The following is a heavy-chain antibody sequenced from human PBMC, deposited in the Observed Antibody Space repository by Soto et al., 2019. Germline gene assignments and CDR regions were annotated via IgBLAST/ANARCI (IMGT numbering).Heavy chain of an antibody. CDR2: ISAYNGNT. CDR1: GYTFTSYG. V-gene: IGHV1-18*01. J-gene: IGHJ4*02. Sequence: GASVKVSCKASGYTFTSYGISWVRQAPGQGLEWMGWISAYNGNTNYAQKLQGRVTMTTDTSTSTAYMGLRSLRSDDTAVYYCARVSRWMTTTPGDYWGQGTLVTVSS. D-gene: IGHD4-4*01. CDR3: ARVSRWMTTTPGDY.